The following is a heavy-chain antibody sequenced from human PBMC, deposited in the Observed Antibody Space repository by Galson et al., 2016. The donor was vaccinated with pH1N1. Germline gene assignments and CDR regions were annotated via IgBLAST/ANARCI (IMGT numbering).Heavy chain of an antibody. V-gene: IGHV1-18*04. J-gene: IGHJ6*02. CDR3: ARSYSGYDRHFYSAMDV. Sequence: SVKVSCKASGYDFINSGVNWVRQAPGQGLEWMGWISVYDGKTVYAEKVQGRVTMTTDTSTNTASMELSSLRSEDTAVYYCARSYSGYDRHFYSAMDVWGQGTTVTVSS. D-gene: IGHD5-12*01. CDR2: ISVYDGKT. CDR1: GYDFINSG.